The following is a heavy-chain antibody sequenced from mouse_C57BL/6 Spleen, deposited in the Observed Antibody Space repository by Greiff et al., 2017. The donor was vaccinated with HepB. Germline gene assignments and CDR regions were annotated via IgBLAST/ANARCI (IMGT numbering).Heavy chain of an antibody. D-gene: IGHD2-10*01. V-gene: IGHV1-64*01. CDR2: IHPNSGST. CDR3: ARKGAYYDAMDY. J-gene: IGHJ4*01. CDR1: GYTFTSYW. Sequence: QVQLQQPGAELVKPGASVKLSCKASGYTFTSYWMHWVKQRPGQGLEWIGMIHPNSGSTNYNEKFKSKATLTVDKSSSTAYMQLSSLTSEDSAVYYCARKGAYYDAMDYWGQGTSVTVSS.